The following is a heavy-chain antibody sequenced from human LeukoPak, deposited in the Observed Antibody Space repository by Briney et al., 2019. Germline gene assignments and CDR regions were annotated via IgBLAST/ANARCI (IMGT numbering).Heavy chain of an antibody. V-gene: IGHV1-24*01. Sequence: ASVKVSCKVSGYTLTELSMHWVRQAPGKGLEWMGGFDPEDGETIYAQKFQGRVTMTEDTSTDTAYMELSSLRSEDTAVYHCATAPYYGSGSPHDYWGQGTLVTVSS. CDR2: FDPEDGET. CDR1: GYTLTELS. CDR3: ATAPYYGSGSPHDY. D-gene: IGHD3-10*01. J-gene: IGHJ4*02.